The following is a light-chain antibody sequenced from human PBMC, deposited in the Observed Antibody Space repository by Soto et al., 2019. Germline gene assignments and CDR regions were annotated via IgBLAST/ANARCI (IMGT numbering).Light chain of an antibody. Sequence: EIVLMQSPGTLSLSPGERATLSCRASQSVSSTYLAWFQHKPGQAPRLLIYGASSRATGIPDRFSGSGSGTVFTLTVSRLEPEDSAVYYCQQYGSSQITFGPGTRLEIK. CDR3: QQYGSSQIT. CDR2: GAS. V-gene: IGKV3-20*01. J-gene: IGKJ5*01. CDR1: QSVSSTY.